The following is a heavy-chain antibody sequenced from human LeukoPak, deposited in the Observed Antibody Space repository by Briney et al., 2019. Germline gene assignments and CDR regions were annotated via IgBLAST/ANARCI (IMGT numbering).Heavy chain of an antibody. J-gene: IGHJ4*02. Sequence: GGSLRLSCAASGFTLSRYGMHWVRQAPGKGLEWVAVIWNDGRNKYYADSVKGRFTISRDNSKNTLHLQMNSLRAEDTAVYYCARDQYSYAHAAHWGQGTLVTVSS. CDR2: IWNDGRNK. V-gene: IGHV3-33*01. CDR1: GFTLSRYG. CDR3: ARDQYSYAHAAH. D-gene: IGHD5-18*01.